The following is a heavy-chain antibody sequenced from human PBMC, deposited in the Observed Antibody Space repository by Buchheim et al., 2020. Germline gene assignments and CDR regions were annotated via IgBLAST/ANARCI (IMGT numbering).Heavy chain of an antibody. CDR2: ISVSGVRT. J-gene: IGHJ4*02. CDR1: GFTFSSNA. D-gene: IGHD3-3*01. CDR3: ATVGIFGVVTNEFDY. Sequence: EVQLLESGGGLVQPGGSLRLSCAASGFTFSSNAMSWVRQAAGKGLEWVSVISVSGVRTFYADSVKGRFTIPRDNTGNTLFLQLNSLRAEDTAVYYCATVGIFGVVTNEFDYWGQGTL. V-gene: IGHV3-23*01.